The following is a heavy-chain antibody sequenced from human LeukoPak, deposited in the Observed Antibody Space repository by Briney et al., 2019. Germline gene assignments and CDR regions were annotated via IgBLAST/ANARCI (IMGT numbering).Heavy chain of an antibody. CDR1: GFTFSSYA. CDR2: ISGSGGST. D-gene: IGHD3-10*01. Sequence: PGGSLRLSCAASGFTFSSYAMSWVRQAPGKGLEWVSAISGSGGSTYYADSVKGRSTISRDNSKNTLYLQMNSLRAEDTAVYYCAKSPTMVRGVINTKYIDYWGQGTLVTVSS. CDR3: AKSPTMVRGVINTKYIDY. J-gene: IGHJ4*02. V-gene: IGHV3-23*01.